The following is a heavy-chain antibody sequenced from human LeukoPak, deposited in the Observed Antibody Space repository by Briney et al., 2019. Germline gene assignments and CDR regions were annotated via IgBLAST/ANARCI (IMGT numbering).Heavy chain of an antibody. CDR2: IGSSGTTI. CDR1: GFPFSVYE. J-gene: IGHJ5*02. V-gene: IGHV3-48*03. D-gene: IGHD4-17*01. Sequence: PGGSLRLSCAVSGFPFSVYEMNWVRQAPGKGLEWVSNIGSSGTTIYYADSVRGRFSISRDNAKSSLYLQMNSLRVEDTAVYYCAKDSGGTVRFDPWGQGTLVPVSS. CDR3: AKDSGGTVRFDP.